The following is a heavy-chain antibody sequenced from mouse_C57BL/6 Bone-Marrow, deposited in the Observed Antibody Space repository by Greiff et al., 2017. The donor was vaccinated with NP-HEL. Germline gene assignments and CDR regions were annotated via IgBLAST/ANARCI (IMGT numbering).Heavy chain of an antibody. CDR1: GYAFSSYW. D-gene: IGHD1-1*02. CDR3: ARGWFQGYFDV. J-gene: IGHJ1*03. CDR2: IYPGDGDT. V-gene: IGHV1-80*01. Sequence: QVQLKESGAELVKPGASVKISCKASGYAFSSYWMNWVKQRPGKGLEWIGQIYPGDGDTNYNGKFKGKATLTADKSYSTAYMQLSSLTSEDSAVYFCARGWFQGYFDVWGTGTTVTVSS.